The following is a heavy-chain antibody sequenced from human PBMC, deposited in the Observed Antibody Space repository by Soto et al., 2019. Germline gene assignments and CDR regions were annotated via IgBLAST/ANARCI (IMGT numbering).Heavy chain of an antibody. D-gene: IGHD2-21*01. J-gene: IGHJ6*02. CDR3: ARGAPYFTSATSPKFYDMDV. CDR2: IIPILNSP. Sequence: QVQLVQSGAEVKKPGSSVKVSCKASGGTFGSYAITWVRRAPGQGLEWLGGIIPILNSPAYAQKFQARVVITEDEITNTAYMELNSLRFDHTALYYCARGAPYFTSATSPKFYDMDVWGQGTTVTVAS. CDR1: GGTFGSYA. V-gene: IGHV1-69*01.